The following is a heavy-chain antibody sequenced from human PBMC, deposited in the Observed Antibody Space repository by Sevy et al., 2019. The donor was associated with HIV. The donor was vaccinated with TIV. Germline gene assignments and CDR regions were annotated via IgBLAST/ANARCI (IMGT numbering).Heavy chain of an antibody. CDR1: GFTFSSYA. CDR3: AKGPLGGYYYDSSRPTDY. D-gene: IGHD3-22*01. J-gene: IGHJ4*02. CDR2: ISGSGGST. Sequence: GGSLRLSCAASGFTFSSYAMSWVRQAPGKGLEWVSAISGSGGSTYYADSVKGRFTISRDNSKNTLYLQMNSLRAEDTAVYYCAKGPLGGYYYDSSRPTDYWGQGTLVTVSS. V-gene: IGHV3-23*01.